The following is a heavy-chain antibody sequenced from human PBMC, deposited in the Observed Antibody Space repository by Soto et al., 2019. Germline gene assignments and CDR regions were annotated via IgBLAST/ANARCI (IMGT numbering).Heavy chain of an antibody. V-gene: IGHV3-11*04. J-gene: IGHJ4*02. CDR3: ARTGYTSNWDPFDY. Sequence: GGSLRLSCASSGFTFSDYYMTWIRQAPGKGLEWVSYISSSSSPIYYADFVKGRFTISRDNAKNSLYLQMNSLRAEDTAVYYCARTGYTSNWDPFDYWGQGTLVTVSS. CDR2: ISSSSSPI. CDR1: GFTFSDYY. D-gene: IGHD6-13*01.